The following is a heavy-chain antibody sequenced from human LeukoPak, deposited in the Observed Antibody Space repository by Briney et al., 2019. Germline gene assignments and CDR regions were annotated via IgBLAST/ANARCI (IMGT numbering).Heavy chain of an antibody. J-gene: IGHJ4*02. V-gene: IGHV4-38-2*02. CDR2: IYHSGST. CDR1: GYSISSGYY. Sequence: PSETLSLTCTVSGYSISSGYYWGWIRQPPGKGLEWIGSIYHSGSTYYNPSLKSRVTISVDTSKNQFSLKLSSVTAADTAVYYCARLIPWIRMYYFDYWGQGTLVTVPS. D-gene: IGHD5-18*01. CDR3: ARLIPWIRMYYFDY.